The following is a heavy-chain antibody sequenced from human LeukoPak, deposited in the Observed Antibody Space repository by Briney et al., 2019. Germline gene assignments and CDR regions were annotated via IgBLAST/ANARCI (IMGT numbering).Heavy chain of an antibody. CDR3: AKAKNGPDAFDI. CDR2: IRYDGSNK. CDR1: GFTFSSYG. J-gene: IGHJ3*02. Sequence: PGGSLRLSCAASGFTFSSYGMHWVRQAPGKGLEWVAFIRYDGSNKYYADSVKGRFTISRDNSKNTLYLQMNSLRAENTAVYYCAKAKNGPDAFDIWGQGTMVTVSS. D-gene: IGHD2-8*01. V-gene: IGHV3-30*02.